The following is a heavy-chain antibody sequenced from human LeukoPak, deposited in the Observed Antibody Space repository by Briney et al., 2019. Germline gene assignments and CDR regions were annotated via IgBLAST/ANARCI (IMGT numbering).Heavy chain of an antibody. Sequence: GGSLRLSCAASGFTFSTYSMNWVRQAPGEGLEWVSSISSSSSYMYYADSVKGRFTISRDDAKNSLYLQMNGLRAEDTAVYYCATDIVVVSAEDFRDYWGQGTLVTVSS. J-gene: IGHJ4*02. V-gene: IGHV3-21*01. CDR1: GFTFSTYS. CDR2: ISSSSSYM. D-gene: IGHD2-2*01. CDR3: ATDIVVVSAEDFRDY.